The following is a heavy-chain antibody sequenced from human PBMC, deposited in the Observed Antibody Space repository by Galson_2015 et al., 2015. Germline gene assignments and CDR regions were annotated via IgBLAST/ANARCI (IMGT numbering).Heavy chain of an antibody. Sequence: SVKVSCKASGYSFTTYYMHWVRQAPGQGLEWMGIINPSGGTTTYAQKFQGRVTMTRDTSTSTVYMELSSLRSEDTAIYYCARYLTGDGSGGTCSRGLGWFDPWGQGTLVTVSS. V-gene: IGHV1-46*01. D-gene: IGHD2-15*01. CDR1: GYSFTTYY. CDR2: INPSGGTT. CDR3: ARYLTGDGSGGTCSRGLGWFDP. J-gene: IGHJ5*02.